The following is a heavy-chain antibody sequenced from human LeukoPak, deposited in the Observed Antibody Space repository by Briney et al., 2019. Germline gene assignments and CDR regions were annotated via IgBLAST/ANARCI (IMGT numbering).Heavy chain of an antibody. CDR2: ISSSSSYI. Sequence: GGSLRLSCAASGFTFSSYSMNWVRQAPGKGLEWVSSISSSSSYIYYADSVKGRFTISRDNAKNSLYLQMNSLRAEDTAVYYCARDVIDFHYYDSSGFRYFDYWGQGTLVTVSS. J-gene: IGHJ4*02. D-gene: IGHD3-22*01. CDR3: ARDVIDFHYYDSSGFRYFDY. V-gene: IGHV3-21*01. CDR1: GFTFSSYS.